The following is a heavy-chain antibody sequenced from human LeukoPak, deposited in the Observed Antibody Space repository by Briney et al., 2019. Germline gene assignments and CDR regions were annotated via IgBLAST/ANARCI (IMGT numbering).Heavy chain of an antibody. Sequence: SETLSLTCTVSGFSISSFYWSWIRQPPGKGLEWIECIYYTGSTNYYPSLKSRVTISVDTSKNQFSLKLRSVTAADTAVYYCARDRVGSYPDYWGQGTLVTVSS. CDR1: GFSISSFY. J-gene: IGHJ4*02. D-gene: IGHD1-26*01. V-gene: IGHV4-59*01. CDR3: ARDRVGSYPDY. CDR2: IYYTGST.